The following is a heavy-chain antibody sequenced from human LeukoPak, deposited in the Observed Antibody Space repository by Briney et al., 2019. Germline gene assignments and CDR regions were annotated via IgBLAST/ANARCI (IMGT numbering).Heavy chain of an antibody. CDR3: ARPSDYGDYIDY. D-gene: IGHD4-17*01. V-gene: IGHV1-2*02. J-gene: IGHJ4*02. CDR2: INPNSGAT. Sequence: ASVKVSCKGSGYTFTDYYMHWVRQAPGQGLEWMAKINPNSGATAYAERFQGRVTLTRDTSISTMYMELRTLTSGDTAVYYCARPSDYGDYIDYWGQGTPVTVCS. CDR1: GYTFTDYY.